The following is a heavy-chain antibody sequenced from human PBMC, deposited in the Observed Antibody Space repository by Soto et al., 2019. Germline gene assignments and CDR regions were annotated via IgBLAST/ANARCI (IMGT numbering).Heavy chain of an antibody. CDR3: ARGRWPDYGAYPLDS. CDR2: ISSSSSTI. D-gene: IGHD4-17*01. CDR1: GFTFSSYS. V-gene: IGHV3-48*01. J-gene: IGHJ4*02. Sequence: EVQLVESGGGLVQPGGSLRLSCAASGFTFSSYSMNWVRQAPGKGLAWVSYISSSSSTIYYADSVKGRFTISRDNAKNSLYLQMNSLRAEDTAVYYCARGRWPDYGAYPLDSWGPGNLVTVSS.